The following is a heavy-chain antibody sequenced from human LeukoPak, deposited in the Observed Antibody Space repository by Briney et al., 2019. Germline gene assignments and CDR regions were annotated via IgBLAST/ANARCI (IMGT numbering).Heavy chain of an antibody. V-gene: IGHV3-33*01. CDR2: SWYDGNNK. CDR1: GFTFSNYG. Sequence: GGSLRLSCAASGFTFSNYGMHWVRQAPGKGLEGVAVSWYDGNNKYYADSVKGRFTISRDNSKNTLYLQMNSLRAEDTAVYYCARDRWSSTSYNDYWGQGTLVTVSS. D-gene: IGHD2-2*01. J-gene: IGHJ4*02. CDR3: ARDRWSSTSYNDY.